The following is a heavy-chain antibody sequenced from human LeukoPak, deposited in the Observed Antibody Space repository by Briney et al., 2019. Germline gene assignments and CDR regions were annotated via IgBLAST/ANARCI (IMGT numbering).Heavy chain of an antibody. J-gene: IGHJ4*02. CDR1: GYTFTSYG. V-gene: IGHV1-69*06. Sequence: ASVKVSCKASGYTFTSYGISWVRQAPGQGLEWMGGIIPIFGTANYAQKFQGRVTITADKSTSTAYMELSSLRSEDTAVYYCARGRVGFGELLATDRYYFDYWGQGTLVTVSS. CDR2: IIPIFGTA. D-gene: IGHD3-10*01. CDR3: ARGRVGFGELLATDRYYFDY.